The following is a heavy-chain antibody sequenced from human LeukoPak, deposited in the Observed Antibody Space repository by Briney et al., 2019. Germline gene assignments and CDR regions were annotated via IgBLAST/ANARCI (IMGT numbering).Heavy chain of an antibody. D-gene: IGHD2-15*01. CDR1: GGSISSGDYY. CDR2: IYYSGST. CDR3: ARVIGVYRSGGRASLYYFDY. V-gene: IGHV4-30-4*01. Sequence: PSETLSLTCTVSGGSISSGDYYWSWIRQPPGKGLEYIGYIYYSGSTYYNPSLKSRVTISADTSKNQFSLKLSSVTAADTAVYYCARVIGVYRSGGRASLYYFDYWGQGTLVTVSA. J-gene: IGHJ4*02.